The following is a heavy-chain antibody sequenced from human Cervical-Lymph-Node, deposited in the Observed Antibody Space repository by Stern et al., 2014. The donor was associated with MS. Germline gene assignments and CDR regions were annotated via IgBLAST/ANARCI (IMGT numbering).Heavy chain of an antibody. CDR3: ARHGPPRRRDDSNHPNFDY. J-gene: IGHJ4*02. D-gene: IGHD5-24*01. CDR2: LYYSGNT. V-gene: IGHV4-59*08. CDR1: GGSISSNY. Sequence: VQLVQSGPGLVKPSETLSLTCTVSGGSISSNYWSWIRQPPGKGLEWIGYLYYSGNTNYNPSLKSRVTTSVDTSNNQFSLRLSSGTAADTAVYYCARHGPPRRRDDSNHPNFDYWGPGTLVAVSS.